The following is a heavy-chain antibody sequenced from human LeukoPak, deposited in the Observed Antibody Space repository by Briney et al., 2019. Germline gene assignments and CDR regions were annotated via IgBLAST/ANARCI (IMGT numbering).Heavy chain of an antibody. CDR1: GFTFSSYS. Sequence: PGGSLRLSCAASGFTFSSYSMNWVRQAPGKGLEWVSSISSSSSYIYYADSVKGRFTISRDNSKNTLYLQMNSLRAEDTAVYYCAKDFDTYYGYVWGSYRYTPFDYWGQGTLVTVSS. V-gene: IGHV3-21*04. CDR2: ISSSSSYI. D-gene: IGHD3-16*02. CDR3: AKDFDTYYGYVWGSYRYTPFDY. J-gene: IGHJ4*02.